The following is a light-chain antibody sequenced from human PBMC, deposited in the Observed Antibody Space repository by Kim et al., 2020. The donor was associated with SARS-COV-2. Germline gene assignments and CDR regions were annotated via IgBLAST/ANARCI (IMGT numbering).Light chain of an antibody. CDR1: SSDVGGYNY. V-gene: IGLV2-14*01. J-gene: IGLJ3*02. Sequence: QSALTQPASVSGSPGQSITISCTGTSSDVGGYNYVSWYQQHPGKAPKLMIYDVSKRPSGVSNRFSGSKSGNTASLTISGLQAEDEAEYYCSSYTSSSSNWVFGGGTQLTVL. CDR3: SSYTSSSSNWV. CDR2: DVS.